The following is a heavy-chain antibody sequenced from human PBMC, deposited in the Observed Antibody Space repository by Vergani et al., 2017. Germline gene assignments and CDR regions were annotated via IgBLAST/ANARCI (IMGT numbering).Heavy chain of an antibody. D-gene: IGHD3-10*01. Sequence: QVQLQESGPGLVKPSQTLSLICTVAGGSFSTGGQSWTRLRQSAGKGLEWIGRIYSSGATNYNPSLRSRAIMSVDASKKQFSLKLSSVTAADTAVYYCGIVTDFYGLGSRLLDLRGQGILVTVSS. CDR3: GIVTDFYGLGSRLLDL. CDR1: GGSFSTGGQS. CDR2: IYSSGAT. V-gene: IGHV4-61*02. J-gene: IGHJ5*02.